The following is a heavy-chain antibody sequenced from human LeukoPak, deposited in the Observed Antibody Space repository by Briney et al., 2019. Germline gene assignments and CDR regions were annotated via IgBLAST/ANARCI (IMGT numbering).Heavy chain of an antibody. CDR1: GGSFSGYY. Sequence: KPSETLSLTCAVYGGSFSGYYWSWIRQPPGKGLEWIGEINHSRSTNYNPSLKSRVTISVDTSKNQFSLKLSSVTAADTAVYYCARGIDYWGQGTLVTVSS. J-gene: IGHJ4*02. V-gene: IGHV4-34*01. CDR2: INHSRST. CDR3: ARGIDY.